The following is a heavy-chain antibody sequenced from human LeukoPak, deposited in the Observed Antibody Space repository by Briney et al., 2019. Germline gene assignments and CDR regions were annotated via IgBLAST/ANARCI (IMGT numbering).Heavy chain of an antibody. CDR2: MNPNSGNT. CDR3: ATNQKYVGTPYYFDY. Sequence: GASVKVSCKASGYTFTSYDINWVRQATGQGLEWMGWMNPNSGNTGYAQKFQGRVTMTRNTSISTAYMELSSLRSEDTAVYYCATNQKYVGTPYYFDYWGQGTLVTVSS. V-gene: IGHV1-8*01. D-gene: IGHD7-27*01. J-gene: IGHJ4*02. CDR1: GYTFTSYD.